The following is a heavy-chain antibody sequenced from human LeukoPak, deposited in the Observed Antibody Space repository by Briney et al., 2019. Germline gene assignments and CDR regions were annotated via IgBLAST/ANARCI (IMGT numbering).Heavy chain of an antibody. CDR2: IYSGGST. CDR3: AKDLTPGSKLDARPLDY. V-gene: IGHV3-53*01. J-gene: IGHJ4*02. CDR1: GFTVSSNY. Sequence: GGSLRLSCAASGFTVSSNYMSWVRQAPGKGLEWVSVIYSGGSTYYADSVKGRFTISRDNSKNTLYLQMNSLRAEDTAVYYCAKDLTPGSKLDARPLDYWGQGTLVTVSS. D-gene: IGHD1-1*01.